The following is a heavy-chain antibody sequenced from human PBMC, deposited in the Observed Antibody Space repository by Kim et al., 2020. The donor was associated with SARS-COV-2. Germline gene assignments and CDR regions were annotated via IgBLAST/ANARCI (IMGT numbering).Heavy chain of an antibody. Sequence: YNPSLKSRVTISVDTSKNQFSLKLSSVTAADTAVYYCARVPIVADYYMDVWGKGTTVTVSS. J-gene: IGHJ6*03. V-gene: IGHV4-59*01. D-gene: IGHD2-21*01. CDR3: ARVPIVADYYMDV.